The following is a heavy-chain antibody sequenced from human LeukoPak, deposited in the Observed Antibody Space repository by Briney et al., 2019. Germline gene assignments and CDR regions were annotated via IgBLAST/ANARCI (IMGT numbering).Heavy chain of an antibody. CDR3: ARVYDFWSGYCTFDY. CDR2: IYYSGST. D-gene: IGHD3-3*01. CDR1: GGSISSYY. Sequence: PSETLSLTCTVSGGSISSYYWSWIRQPPGKGLEWMGYIYYSGSTNYNPSLKSRVTISVDTSKNQFSLKLSSVTAADTAVYYCARVYDFWSGYCTFDYWGQGTLVTVSS. J-gene: IGHJ4*02. V-gene: IGHV4-59*01.